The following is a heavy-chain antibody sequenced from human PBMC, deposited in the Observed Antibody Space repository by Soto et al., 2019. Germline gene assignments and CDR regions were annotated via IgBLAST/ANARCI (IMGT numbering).Heavy chain of an antibody. J-gene: IGHJ5*02. Sequence: ASVKVSCKVSGYTLTELSMHWVRQAPGKGLEWMGGFDPEDGETIYAQKFQGRVTMTEDTSTDTAYMELSSLRSEDTAVYYCATVRGPRVELERFWWFDPWGQGTLVTVSS. D-gene: IGHD1-1*01. V-gene: IGHV1-24*01. CDR3: ATVRGPRVELERFWWFDP. CDR2: FDPEDGET. CDR1: GYTLTELS.